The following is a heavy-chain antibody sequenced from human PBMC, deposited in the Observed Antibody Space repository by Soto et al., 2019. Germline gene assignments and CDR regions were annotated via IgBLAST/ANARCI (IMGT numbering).Heavy chain of an antibody. V-gene: IGHV3-30-3*01. CDR2: ISYDESHK. Sequence: LRLSCAASGFTFSNYAMHWVRQAPVKGLEWVAVISYDESHKYYADSVKGRFTISRDNSKNTLYLQMNSLRAEDTAVYYCAKDRGYSSSPGGWFDPWGQGTLVTVSS. CDR1: GFTFSNYA. J-gene: IGHJ5*02. D-gene: IGHD6-13*01. CDR3: AKDRGYSSSPGGWFDP.